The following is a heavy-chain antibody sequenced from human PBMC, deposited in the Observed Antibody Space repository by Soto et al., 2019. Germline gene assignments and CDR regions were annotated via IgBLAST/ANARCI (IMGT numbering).Heavy chain of an antibody. CDR3: AGGQRWLQLDAFDI. D-gene: IGHD1-1*01. CDR2: IYYTGST. Sequence: WTWIRQPPGKGLEWIGYIYYTGSTNYNPSLKSRVTISVDTSRNQFSLKLSSVTAADTAVYYCAGGQRWLQLDAFDIWGQGTRVTVSS. J-gene: IGHJ3*02. V-gene: IGHV4-59*01.